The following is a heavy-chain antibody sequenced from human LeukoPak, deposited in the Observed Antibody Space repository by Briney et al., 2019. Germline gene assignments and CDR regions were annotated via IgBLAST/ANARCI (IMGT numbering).Heavy chain of an antibody. Sequence: PSETLSLTCTVSGYSISSGYYWNWIRQPPGKGLEWIGNSYYSGSTNYNPSLKSRVTISVDTSKNHFSLRLSSMTAADTAVYYCARFFSYSNYVGFDYWGQGTLVTVSS. V-gene: IGHV4-61*03. CDR3: ARFFSYSNYVGFDY. D-gene: IGHD4-11*01. J-gene: IGHJ4*02. CDR2: SYYSGST. CDR1: GYSISSGYY.